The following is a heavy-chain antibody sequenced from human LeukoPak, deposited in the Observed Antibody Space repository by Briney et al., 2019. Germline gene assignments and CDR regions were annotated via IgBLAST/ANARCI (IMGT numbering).Heavy chain of an antibody. Sequence: PGGSLRLSCAASGFTFSSYAMSWVRQAPGKRLECVSAISGSGGSTYYADSVKGRFTISRDNSKNTLYLQMNSLRAEDTAVYYCAKPLSGIAAAGYYFDYWGQGTLVTVSS. J-gene: IGHJ4*02. D-gene: IGHD6-13*01. CDR3: AKPLSGIAAAGYYFDY. V-gene: IGHV3-23*01. CDR1: GFTFSSYA. CDR2: ISGSGGST.